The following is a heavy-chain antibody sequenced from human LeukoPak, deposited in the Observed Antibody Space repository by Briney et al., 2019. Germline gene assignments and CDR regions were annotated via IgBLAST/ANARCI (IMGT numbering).Heavy chain of an antibody. CDR2: ISAYNGNT. V-gene: IGHV1-18*01. Sequence: ASVKVSCKASGYTFTSYGISWLRQAPGQGLELMGWISAYNGNTNYAQKLQGRVTMTTDTSTSTAYMKLRSLRSEHKALYYCARDGGYCTNGVCFHNWFDPWGQGALVTVSS. D-gene: IGHD2-8*01. CDR1: GYTFTSYG. CDR3: ARDGGYCTNGVCFHNWFDP. J-gene: IGHJ5*02.